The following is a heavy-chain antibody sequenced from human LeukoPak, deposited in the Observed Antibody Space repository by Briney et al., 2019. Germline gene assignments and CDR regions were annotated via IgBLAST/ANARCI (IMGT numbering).Heavy chain of an antibody. Sequence: SETLSLTCTVSGGSISSYYWSWIRQPPGKGLEWIGYIYYSGSTNYNPSLKSRVTISVDTSKNQFSLKLSSVTAADTAVYYCARDAKVAAFDSWGQGTLVTVSS. CDR3: ARDAKVAAFDS. V-gene: IGHV4-59*01. D-gene: IGHD2-15*01. CDR2: IYYSGST. J-gene: IGHJ5*01. CDR1: GGSISSYY.